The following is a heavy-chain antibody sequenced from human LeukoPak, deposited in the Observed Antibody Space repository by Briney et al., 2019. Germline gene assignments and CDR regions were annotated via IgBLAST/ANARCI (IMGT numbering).Heavy chain of an antibody. CDR2: IYFGGTT. D-gene: IGHD4-23*01. V-gene: IGHV4-59*01. CDR1: GGSFSGYY. CDR3: ARHRSDTGGKKGVNWFDP. J-gene: IGHJ5*02. Sequence: SETQSLTCAVYGGSFSGYYWSWIRQPPGKGLEWLGNIYFGGTTDYNSSLKSRLTISVDTFKNQLSLNLQSVTAADTATYYCARHRSDTGGKKGVNWFDPWGQGTLVTVSS.